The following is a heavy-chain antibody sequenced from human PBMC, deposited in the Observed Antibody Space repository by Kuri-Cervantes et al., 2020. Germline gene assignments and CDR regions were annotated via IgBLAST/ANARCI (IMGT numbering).Heavy chain of an antibody. CDR1: GGSISSSSYY. CDR3: ARNPDFDSSGF. V-gene: IGHV4-39*07. D-gene: IGHD3-22*01. J-gene: IGHJ4*02. CDR2: IYYSGST. Sequence: SETLSLTCTVSGGSISSSSYYWGWIRQPPGKGLEWIGSIYYSGSTYYNPSLKSRVIISVDTSKTQFSLKLDSVTAADTAVYYCARNPDFDSSGFWGQGTLVTVSS.